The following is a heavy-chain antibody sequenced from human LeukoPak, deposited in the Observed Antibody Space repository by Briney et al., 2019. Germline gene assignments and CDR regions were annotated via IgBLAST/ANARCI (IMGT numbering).Heavy chain of an antibody. J-gene: IGHJ1*01. CDR3: ARGCSGGSCYSAGYSQH. CDR1: GGTFSGYA. V-gene: IGHV1-69*01. Sequence: SVKVSCKASGGTFSGYAISWVRQAPGQGLEWMGGIIPIFGTANYAQKFQGRVTITADESTSTAYMELSSLRSEDTAVYYCARGCSGGSCYSAGYSQHWGQGTLVTVSS. CDR2: IIPIFGTA. D-gene: IGHD2-15*01.